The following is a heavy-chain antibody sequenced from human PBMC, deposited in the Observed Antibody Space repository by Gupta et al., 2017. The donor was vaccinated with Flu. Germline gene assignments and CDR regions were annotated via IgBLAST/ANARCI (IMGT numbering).Heavy chain of an antibody. CDR1: GFSFSDYY. J-gene: IGHJ4*02. V-gene: IGHV3-11*01. D-gene: IGHD6-19*01. CDR3: ARDQRFSIGWKDY. CDR2: ISSSGTTI. Sequence: QVQLVESGGGLVEPGGSLRLYCVASGFSFSDYYMSWIRQAPGKGLEWVAYISSSGTTIRYADSVKGRFTISRDNAKNSLYLQMNSLRGEDTAIYYCARDQRFSIGWKDYWGQGTLVTVSS.